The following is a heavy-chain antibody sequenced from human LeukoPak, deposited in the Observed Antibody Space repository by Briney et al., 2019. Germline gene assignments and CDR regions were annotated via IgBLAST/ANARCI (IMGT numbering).Heavy chain of an antibody. Sequence: GGSLRLSCAASGFTFSSYSMNWVRQAPGKGLEWVSSISSSSSYIYYADSVKGRFTIPRDNAKNSLYLQMNSLRAEDTAVYYCAGSYSSGSVFDYWGQGTLVTVSS. D-gene: IGHD6-19*01. J-gene: IGHJ4*02. V-gene: IGHV3-21*01. CDR3: AGSYSSGSVFDY. CDR2: ISSSSSYI. CDR1: GFTFSSYS.